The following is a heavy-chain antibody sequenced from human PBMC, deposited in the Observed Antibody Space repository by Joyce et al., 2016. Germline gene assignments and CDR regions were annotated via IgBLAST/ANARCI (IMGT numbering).Heavy chain of an antibody. V-gene: IGHV4-61*02. Sequence: QLQLQESGPGLVKPSQTLSLSCTVSSGSISSGNYFWSWIRQPAGKGLEWIGHIYTNGTTNYSPSRRSRVGMSIDTSKNQFSLRLTSVTAADTAIYYCAREGDTVTTFYYWGQGARVIVSS. J-gene: IGHJ4*02. D-gene: IGHD4-17*01. CDR3: AREGDTVTTFYY. CDR2: IYTNGTT. CDR1: SGSISSGNYF.